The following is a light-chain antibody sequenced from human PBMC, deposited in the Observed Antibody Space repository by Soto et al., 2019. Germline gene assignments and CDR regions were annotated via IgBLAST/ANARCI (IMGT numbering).Light chain of an antibody. V-gene: IGKV3-15*01. J-gene: IGKJ2*01. CDR1: QSVSTN. CDR3: QQYNDWPPKQYT. Sequence: EIVMTQSPATLSVPPGEGATLSCRASQSVSTNLAWYQQRPGQSPRLLIYGASTRATGIPARFSGSGSGTEFTLTISSLQSEDFAVYSCQQYNDWPPKQYTFGQGTKLEIK. CDR2: GAS.